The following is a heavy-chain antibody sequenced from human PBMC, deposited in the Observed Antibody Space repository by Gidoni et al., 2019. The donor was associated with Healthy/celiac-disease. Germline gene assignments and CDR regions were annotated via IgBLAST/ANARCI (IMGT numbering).Heavy chain of an antibody. CDR3: ARDSSSWYVSDWFDP. V-gene: IGHV3-30-3*01. J-gene: IGHJ5*02. CDR1: GFTFSSYA. CDR2: ISYDGSNK. Sequence: QVQLVESGGGVVKPGRSLRPSCAASGFTFSSYAMHWVRQAPGKGLEWVAVISYDGSNKYYADSVKGRFTISRDNSKNTLYLQMNSLRAEGTAVYYCARDSSSWYVSDWFDPWGQGTLVTVSS. D-gene: IGHD6-13*01.